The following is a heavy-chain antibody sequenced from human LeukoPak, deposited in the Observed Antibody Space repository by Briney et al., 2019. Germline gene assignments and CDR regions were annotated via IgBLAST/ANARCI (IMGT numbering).Heavy chain of an antibody. D-gene: IGHD2-15*01. CDR3: ARSDHFEVAAKRDWYFDL. CDR2: INSNTGGT. J-gene: IGHJ2*01. Sequence: GASVKVSCKASGYTFTGYYIHWVRQAPGQGLEWMGWINSNTGGTDYAQNFQGRVTMTRDTSINTVYMELSSLRSEDTAVYYCARSDHFEVAAKRDWYFDLWGRGTLVTVSS. CDR1: GYTFTGYY. V-gene: IGHV1-2*02.